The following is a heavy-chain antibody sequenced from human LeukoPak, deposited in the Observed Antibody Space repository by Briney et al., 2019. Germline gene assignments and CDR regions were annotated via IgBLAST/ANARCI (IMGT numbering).Heavy chain of an antibody. J-gene: IGHJ6*02. CDR1: GFTFSSYA. V-gene: IGHV3-23*01. Sequence: GGSLRLSCAASGFTFSSYAMSWVRKAPGKGLEWVSAISGSGGSTYYADSVKGRFTISRDNSKNTLYLQMNSLRAEDTAVYYCARDGPKYYGSGSYYSDNYYYYYGMDVWGQGTTVTVSS. CDR3: ARDGPKYYGSGSYYSDNYYYYYGMDV. CDR2: ISGSGGST. D-gene: IGHD3-10*01.